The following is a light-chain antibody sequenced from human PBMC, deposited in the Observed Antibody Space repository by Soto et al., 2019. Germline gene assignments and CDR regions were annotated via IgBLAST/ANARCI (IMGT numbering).Light chain of an antibody. J-gene: IGKJ1*01. CDR2: GAS. V-gene: IGKV3-15*01. Sequence: EIVMTQSPATLSVSPGKRATLSCRASQSVSSNLAWYQQKPGQAPRLLIYGASTRATGIPARFSGSGSGTEFTLTFISLQSEDFAVYYCKQYNNWPTTFGQGTKVDIK. CDR1: QSVSSN. CDR3: KQYNNWPTT.